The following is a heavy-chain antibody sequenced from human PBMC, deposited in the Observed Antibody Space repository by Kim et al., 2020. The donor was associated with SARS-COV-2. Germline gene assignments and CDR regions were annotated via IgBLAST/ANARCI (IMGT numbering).Heavy chain of an antibody. CDR3: ARQAFTPSRELDP. D-gene: IGHD1-26*01. CDR2: INHSGSS. CDR1: GGSFSGFY. V-gene: IGHV4-34*01. J-gene: IGHJ5*02. Sequence: SETLSLTCAVDGGSFSGFYWNWIRQPPGKGLEWLGEINHSGSSNYNPSLKSRLTISVDKSKNHFSLRLSSVTAAHTGFYFCARQAFTPSRELDPWGQGT.